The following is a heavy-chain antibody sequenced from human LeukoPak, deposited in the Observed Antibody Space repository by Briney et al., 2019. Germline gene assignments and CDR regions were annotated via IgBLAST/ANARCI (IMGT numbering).Heavy chain of an antibody. CDR3: ARERSGWYAFDI. CDR2: INPNSGGT. CDR1: GYTFTGYY. D-gene: IGHD6-19*01. J-gene: IGHJ3*02. V-gene: IGHV1-2*02. Sequence: VASVKVSCKASGYTFTGYYMHWVRQAPGQGLEWMGWINPNSGGTNYAQKFQGRVTMTRDTSISTAYMELSRLRSDDTAVYYCARERSGWYAFDIWGQGTMVTVSS.